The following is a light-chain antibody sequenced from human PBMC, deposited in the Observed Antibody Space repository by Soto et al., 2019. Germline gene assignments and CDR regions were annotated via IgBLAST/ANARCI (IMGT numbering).Light chain of an antibody. Sequence: DIQMTQSPSSLSASVGDRVTITCRASQGISNYLAWYQQKPGKVPRVLIYAAYTLQSGVPSRFSGSGSGTDVTLTIRSLQPEDAATYYYQKYNSAQLTFGEGTKVEIK. CDR3: QKYNSAQLT. J-gene: IGKJ4*01. CDR1: QGISNY. V-gene: IGKV1-27*01. CDR2: AAY.